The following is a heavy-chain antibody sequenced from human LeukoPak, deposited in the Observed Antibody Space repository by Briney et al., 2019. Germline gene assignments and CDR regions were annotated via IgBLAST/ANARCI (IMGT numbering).Heavy chain of an antibody. CDR2: INPNNGGT. CDR3: ASLATGDFDY. V-gene: IGHV1-2*02. D-gene: IGHD1-1*01. Sequence: ASVKVSCKASGYTFTSYGISWVRQAPGQGLEWMGWINPNNGGTKYAQKFQGRVTMTRDTSISTAYMELSRLRSDDTAVYYCASLATGDFDYWGQGTLVTVSS. CDR1: GYTFTSYG. J-gene: IGHJ4*02.